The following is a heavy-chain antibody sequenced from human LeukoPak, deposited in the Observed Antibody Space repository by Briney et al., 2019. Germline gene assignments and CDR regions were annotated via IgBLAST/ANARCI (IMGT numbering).Heavy chain of an antibody. V-gene: IGHV4-38-2*02. CDR1: GYSISSGYY. CDR2: IYHSGST. J-gene: IGHJ4*02. D-gene: IGHD2-2*01. Sequence: RSSETLSLTCTVSGYSISSGYYWGWIRQPPGKGLEWIGSIYHSGSTYYNPSLKSRVTISVDTSKNQFSLKLSSVTAADTAVYYCARSTRVPAAIRASRFDYWGQGTLVTVSS. CDR3: ARSTRVPAAIRASRFDY.